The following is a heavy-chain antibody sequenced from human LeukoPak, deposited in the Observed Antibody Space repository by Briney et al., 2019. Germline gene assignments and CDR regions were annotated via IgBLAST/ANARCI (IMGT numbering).Heavy chain of an antibody. CDR3: ARYRVITNDYFDS. D-gene: IGHD3-16*01. CDR2: ISNSGNTI. J-gene: IGHJ4*02. CDR1: GFTFGDYY. V-gene: IGHV3-11*01. Sequence: NPGGSLRLSCAASGFTFGDYYMSWIRQAPGKGLEWVSYISNSGNTIKEADSVKGRFTISRDNAQNSLFLQMKSLRAEETAVYYCARYRVITNDYFDSWGQGTLVTVSS.